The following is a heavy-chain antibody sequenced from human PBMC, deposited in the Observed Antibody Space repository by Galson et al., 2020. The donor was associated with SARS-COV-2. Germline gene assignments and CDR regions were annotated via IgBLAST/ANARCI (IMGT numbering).Heavy chain of an antibody. CDR1: SVSISSSSSY. CDR2: IYYTGST. D-gene: IGHD2-8*01. V-gene: IGHV4-39*01. J-gene: IGHJ4*02. Sequence: TLSLTCTVSSVSISSSSSYWGWIRQPPGKGLEWIGDIYYTGSTYYNPSLESRITISVDTSKNQFSLKLSSVTAADTAVYYCARRLMTSSLVDYWGQGTLVTVSS. CDR3: ARRLMTSSLVDY.